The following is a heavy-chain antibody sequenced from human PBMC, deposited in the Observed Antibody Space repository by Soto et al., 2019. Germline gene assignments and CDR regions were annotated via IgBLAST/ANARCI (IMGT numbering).Heavy chain of an antibody. CDR3: TRDAALPYCSGGSCYSDSYYYYGMDV. Sequence: PGGSLRLSCTASGFTFGDYAMGWVRQAPGKGLEWVGFIRSKAYGGTTEYAASVKGRFTISRDDSKSIAYLQMNSLKTEDTAVYYCTRDAALPYCSGGSCYSDSYYYYGMDVWGQGTTVTVSS. CDR2: IRSKAYGGTT. CDR1: GFTFGDYA. J-gene: IGHJ6*02. V-gene: IGHV3-49*04. D-gene: IGHD2-15*01.